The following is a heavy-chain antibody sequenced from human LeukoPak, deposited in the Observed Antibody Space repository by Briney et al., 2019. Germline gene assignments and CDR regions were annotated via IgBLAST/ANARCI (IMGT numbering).Heavy chain of an antibody. CDR3: AKDRLTYCSGGSCYGFDY. D-gene: IGHD2-15*01. J-gene: IGHJ4*02. Sequence: GGSLRLSCAASGLIFSSYAMTWVRQAPGKGLEGGSSISTSGGSTYYADSVKGRFTISRDNSKNTLYLQMNSLRAEDTAVYYCAKDRLTYCSGGSCYGFDYWGQGTLVTVSS. CDR1: GLIFSSYA. CDR2: ISTSGGST. V-gene: IGHV3-23*01.